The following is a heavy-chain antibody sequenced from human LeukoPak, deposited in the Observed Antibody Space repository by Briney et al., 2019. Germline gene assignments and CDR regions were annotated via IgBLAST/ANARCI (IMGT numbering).Heavy chain of an antibody. CDR1: GGTFSSYA. J-gene: IGHJ5*02. CDR2: IIPIFGTA. CDR3: ARPNSGYDFGWFDP. D-gene: IGHD5-12*01. V-gene: IGHV1-69*05. Sequence: SVKVSCKASGGTFSSYAISWVRQAPGQGLEWMGGIIPIFGTANYAQKFQGRVTITTDESTSTAYMELSSLRSEDTAVYYCARPNSGYDFGWFDPWGQGTLVTVSS.